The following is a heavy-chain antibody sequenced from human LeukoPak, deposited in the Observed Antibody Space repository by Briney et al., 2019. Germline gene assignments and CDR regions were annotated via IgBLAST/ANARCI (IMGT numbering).Heavy chain of an antibody. Sequence: PGGSLRLSCAASGFTFSSYAMSWVRQAPGKGLEWVSAISGSGGSTYYADSVKGRFTISRDNSKNTLYLQMSSLRVEDTAVYYCASWGGNAQSDSWSGPFDYWGQGTLVTVSS. CDR1: GFTFSSYA. CDR3: ASWGGNAQSDSWSGPFDY. V-gene: IGHV3-23*01. D-gene: IGHD3-3*01. J-gene: IGHJ4*02. CDR2: ISGSGGST.